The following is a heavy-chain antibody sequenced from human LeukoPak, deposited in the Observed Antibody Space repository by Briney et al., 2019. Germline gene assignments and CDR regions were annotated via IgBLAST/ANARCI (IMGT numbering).Heavy chain of an antibody. Sequence: GGSLRLSCAASGFTFSSYEMNWVRQAPGKGLEWVSYISSSGSTIYYADSVKGRFTISRDNAKNSLYLQMNGLRAEDTAVYYCARSGGGNFTWVDYWGQGTLVTVSS. CDR3: ARSGGGNFTWVDY. CDR1: GFTFSSYE. J-gene: IGHJ4*02. V-gene: IGHV3-48*03. D-gene: IGHD4-23*01. CDR2: ISSSGSTI.